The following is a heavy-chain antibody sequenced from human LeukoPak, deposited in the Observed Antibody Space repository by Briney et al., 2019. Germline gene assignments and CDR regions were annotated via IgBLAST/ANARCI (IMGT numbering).Heavy chain of an antibody. CDR2: GFHSGST. CDR1: GGSISSYY. CDR3: ARRYYDSSGYYYFDY. Sequence: SETLSLTCTVSGGSISSYYWSWIRQPPGKGLEWIGYGFHSGSTNYNPSLKSRVTISVDTSKNQFSLKLSSVTAADTAVYYCARRYYDSSGYYYFDYWGQGTLVTVSS. D-gene: IGHD3-22*01. V-gene: IGHV4-59*01. J-gene: IGHJ4*02.